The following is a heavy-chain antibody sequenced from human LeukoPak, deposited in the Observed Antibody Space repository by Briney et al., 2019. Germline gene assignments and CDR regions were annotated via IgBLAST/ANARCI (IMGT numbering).Heavy chain of an antibody. CDR2: ISGSGAST. CDR1: GFTLSTNA. CDR3: AKDVGKWESLHFFDY. Sequence: GGSLRLSCLTSGFTLSTNAMSWVRQAPGKGLEWISGISGSGASTYYADSVKGRFTISGDDSRNTLYLQMNSLRGDDTAVYYCAKDVGKWESLHFFDYWGQGTLVTVSS. D-gene: IGHD1-26*01. V-gene: IGHV3-23*01. J-gene: IGHJ4*02.